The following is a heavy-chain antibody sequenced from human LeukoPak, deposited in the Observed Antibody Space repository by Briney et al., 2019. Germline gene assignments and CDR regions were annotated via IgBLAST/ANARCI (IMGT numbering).Heavy chain of an antibody. J-gene: IGHJ4*02. CDR3: ARGPPRFCAGDCYLRYFDY. V-gene: IGHV4-59*01. CDR2: NYYSGST. Sequence: PSETLSLTCTVSGGSINSYYWGWIRQPPGEGLEWIGYNYYSGSTNYSPSLKSRVTISVDTSKSQFSLKLSSVTAADTAVYYCARGPPRFCAGDCYLRYFDYWGQGTLVTVSS. D-gene: IGHD2-21*02. CDR1: GGSINSYY.